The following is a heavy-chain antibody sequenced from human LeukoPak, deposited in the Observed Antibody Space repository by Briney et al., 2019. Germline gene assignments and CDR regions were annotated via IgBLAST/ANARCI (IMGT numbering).Heavy chain of an antibody. J-gene: IGHJ1*01. CDR1: GFTFSNYA. V-gene: IGHV3-23*01. CDR3: AKWGQLEAGGFQH. D-gene: IGHD6-13*01. Sequence: GGSLRLSCVASGFTFSNYAMNWVRQAPGKGLERVSAISGWGTNTYYAASVEGRFTISRNNSKNTLYLQMNSLRADDTAVYYCAKWGQLEAGGFQHWGQGTLVTVSS. CDR2: ISGWGTNT.